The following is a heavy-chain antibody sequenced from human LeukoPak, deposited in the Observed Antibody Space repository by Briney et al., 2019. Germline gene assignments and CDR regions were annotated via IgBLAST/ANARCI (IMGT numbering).Heavy chain of an antibody. CDR1: GFTFSGYA. CDR2: IAGSGGST. CDR3: AKRGSLAFDY. J-gene: IGHJ4*02. Sequence: GGSLRLSCVASGFTFSGYAMSWVRQAPGKGLEWVSAIAGSGGSTYYADSVKGRFTISRDGSVNTLYLQMNSLRAEDTAVYYCAKRGSLAFDYWGQGTLVTVSS. D-gene: IGHD3-16*01. V-gene: IGHV3-23*01.